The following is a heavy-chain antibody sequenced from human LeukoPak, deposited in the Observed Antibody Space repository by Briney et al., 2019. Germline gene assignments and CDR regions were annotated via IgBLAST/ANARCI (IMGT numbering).Heavy chain of an antibody. D-gene: IGHD3-22*01. CDR2: ISSSGRSI. CDR1: GFTFSSYE. V-gene: IGHV3-48*03. J-gene: IGHJ4*02. CDR3: ARLDSSGFDY. Sequence: GGSLRLSCAASGFTFSSYEMNWVRQAPGKGLEWVSYISSSGRSIYNADSVKGRFTISRDNAKNSLYLQMNSLRAEDTAVYYCARLDSSGFDYWGQGTLVTVSS.